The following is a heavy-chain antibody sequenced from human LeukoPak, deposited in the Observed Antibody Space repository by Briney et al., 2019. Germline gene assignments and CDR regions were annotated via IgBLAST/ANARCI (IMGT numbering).Heavy chain of an antibody. J-gene: IGHJ4*02. CDR1: GFTFSNYW. V-gene: IGHV3-7*04. CDR2: INQDGSEK. CDR3: ARPYDSNRDHSGYGY. Sequence: QPGGSLRLSCATSGFTFSNYWMSWVRQAPGKGLEWVANINQDGSEKYYVDSVKGRFTISRDNAKNSLYLQMNSLRAEDTAVYYCARPYDSNRDHSGYGYWGQGTLVTVSS. D-gene: IGHD5-12*01.